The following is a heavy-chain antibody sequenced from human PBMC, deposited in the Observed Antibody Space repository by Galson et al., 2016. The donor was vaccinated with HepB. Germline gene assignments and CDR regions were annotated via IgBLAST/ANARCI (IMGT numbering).Heavy chain of an antibody. CDR2: VSYSGTT. J-gene: IGHJ4*02. V-gene: IGHV4-59*01. CDR1: AGFIPDTY. Sequence: SETLSLTCTVSAGFIPDTYWSWIRQSPGKGLEWIGYVSYSGTTTYNPSLRTRVTISIDTSKNQFSLNLNSVTAADTARYYCARGGTIYLRYWGQGTLITVSS. CDR3: ARGGTIYLRY. D-gene: IGHD3-16*01.